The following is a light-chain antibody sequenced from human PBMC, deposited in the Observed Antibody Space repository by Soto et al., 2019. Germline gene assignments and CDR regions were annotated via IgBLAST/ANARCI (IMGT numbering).Light chain of an antibody. CDR3: QQYNNWPLT. CDR1: QSVSSS. V-gene: IGKV3-15*01. Sequence: ETVMTQSPATLSVSPGERATLSCRASQSVSSSLAWYQQQPGQAPRLLIFGASTRATGIPARFSGSGSGTEFTLTISSLQSEDFAVYYCQQYNNWPLTFGGGTKVEIK. J-gene: IGKJ4*01. CDR2: GAS.